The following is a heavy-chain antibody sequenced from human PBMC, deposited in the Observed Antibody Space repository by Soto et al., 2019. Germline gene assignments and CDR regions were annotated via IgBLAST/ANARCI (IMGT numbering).Heavy chain of an antibody. CDR3: ARDRYSSSGIDY. CDR1: GLSFSTYW. Sequence: PGGSLRLSCAASGLSFSTYWMSWVRQAPGKGLEWVANIKKDGSEIYYVDSVKGRFTISRDNAKNSLYLQMNSLRAEDTAVYYCARDRYSSSGIDYWGQGTLVTVSS. CDR2: IKKDGSEI. V-gene: IGHV3-7*05. J-gene: IGHJ4*02. D-gene: IGHD6-6*01.